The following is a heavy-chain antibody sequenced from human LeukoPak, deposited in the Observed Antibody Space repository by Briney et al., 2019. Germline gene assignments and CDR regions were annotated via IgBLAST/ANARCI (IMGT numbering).Heavy chain of an antibody. V-gene: IGHV3-30*03. CDR2: IAHDGSNK. CDR1: GFTFSNYV. Sequence: PGGSLRLSCAASGFTFSNYVMQWVRQAPGKGLEWVALIAHDGSNKYYADSVKGRFTISRDNSKNTLYLQMNSLRAEDTAVYYCAREYSGSYNKRFDYWGQGTLVTVSS. CDR3: AREYSGSYNKRFDY. J-gene: IGHJ4*02. D-gene: IGHD1-26*01.